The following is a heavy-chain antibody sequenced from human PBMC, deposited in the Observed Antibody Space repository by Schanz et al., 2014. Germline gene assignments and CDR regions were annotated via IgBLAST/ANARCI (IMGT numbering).Heavy chain of an antibody. J-gene: IGHJ4*02. CDR1: GITVNSNH. Sequence: EVQLVESGGGLVQPGGSLRLSCAASGITVNSNHMSWARQAPGKGLEWVALIQIGGATFYADSVKGRFSISRDDSKNTVSLQMDSLRAEDTGVYFCAREHFFGSFYGGFDWGTGTSVSVSS. CDR2: IQIGGAT. CDR3: AREHFFGSFYGGFD. V-gene: IGHV3-66*01. D-gene: IGHD3-3*02.